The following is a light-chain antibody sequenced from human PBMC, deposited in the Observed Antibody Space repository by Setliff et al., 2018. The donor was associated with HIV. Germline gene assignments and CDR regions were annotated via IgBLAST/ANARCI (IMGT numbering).Light chain of an antibody. Sequence: QSALTQPASVSGSPGQSITIPCTGTSSDIGRYNSVSWYQQNPGKAPKLIIYDVSNRPSGVSTRFSASKSANTASLTISGLQAEDEADYYCNLFASNSAYTPYVFGTGTKVTVL. CDR2: DVS. CDR3: NLFASNSAYTPYV. V-gene: IGLV2-14*03. J-gene: IGLJ1*01. CDR1: SSDIGRYNS.